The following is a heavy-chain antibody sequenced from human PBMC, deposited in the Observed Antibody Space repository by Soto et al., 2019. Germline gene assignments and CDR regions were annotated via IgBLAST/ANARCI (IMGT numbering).Heavy chain of an antibody. CDR3: ARDVGPLSYYGMDV. D-gene: IGHD1-26*01. J-gene: IGHJ6*02. V-gene: IGHV3-11*01. Sequence: QVQLVESGGGLVKPGGSLRLSCAASGFTFSDYYMSWIRQAPGKGLEWVSYITVSGRTIFYADSVKGRFTISMDNAKNSLYLQMNRRRADDTAVYFCARDVGPLSYYGMDVWGQGTTVTVSS. CDR1: GFTFSDYY. CDR2: ITVSGRTI.